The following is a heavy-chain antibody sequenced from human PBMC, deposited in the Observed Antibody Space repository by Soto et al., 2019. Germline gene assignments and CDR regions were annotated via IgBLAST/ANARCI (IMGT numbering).Heavy chain of an antibody. CDR2: INPNSGGT. Sequence: WASVKVSCKASGYTFTGYYMHWVRQAPGQGLEWMGWINPNSGGTNYAQKFQGRVTMTRDTSISTAYMELSRLRSDDTAVYYCAILYYDILTATVDYWGQGTLVTVSS. CDR1: GYTFTGYY. J-gene: IGHJ4*02. V-gene: IGHV1-2*02. CDR3: AILYYDILTATVDY. D-gene: IGHD3-9*01.